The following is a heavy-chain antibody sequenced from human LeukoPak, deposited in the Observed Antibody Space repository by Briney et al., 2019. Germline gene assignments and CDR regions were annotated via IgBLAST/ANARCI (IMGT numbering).Heavy chain of an antibody. CDR1: GGPFSGYF. D-gene: IGHD3-10*01. CDR2: IHNSGTT. J-gene: IGHJ4*02. V-gene: IGHV4-34*01. Sequence: SETLSLTCAVSGGPFSGYFWSWIRQSSGKGLEWIGEIHNSGTTNYNPSLNRRVTISEDTSKNQYYLNLSSVTAADTAVYDCARGYYYNLGSFPFDFWGQGTLVTVSS. CDR3: ARGYYYNLGSFPFDF.